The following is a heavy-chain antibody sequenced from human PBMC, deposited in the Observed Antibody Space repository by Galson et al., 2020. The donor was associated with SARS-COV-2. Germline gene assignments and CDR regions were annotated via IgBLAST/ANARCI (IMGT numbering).Heavy chain of an antibody. CDR3: TRAVITPTYDDVFDY. V-gene: IGHV3-72*01. D-gene: IGHD3-22*01. CDR2: SRIKINNYTS. Sequence: GGSLRLSCAASGFQISDHYMDWVRQAPGKGLEWVGRSRIKINNYTSEYAASVKGRFIISRDESKNSLYLQMNSLKSDDTAVYYCTRAVITPTYDDVFDYWGQGALVTVSS. J-gene: IGHJ4*02. CDR1: GFQISDHY.